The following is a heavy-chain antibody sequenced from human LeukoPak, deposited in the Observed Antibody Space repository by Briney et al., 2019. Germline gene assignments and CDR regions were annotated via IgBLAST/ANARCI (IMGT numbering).Heavy chain of an antibody. J-gene: IGHJ4*02. CDR1: GFPFETNA. D-gene: IGHD5-18*01. CDR3: AKDWIQFNRVFDCFDS. CDR2: IGNTET. Sequence: PGGSLRLSCAPSGFPFETNAMSWVRQAPGKGLEWVATIGNTETFYADSVTGRFTISRDNSKNTVNLQMNRLRVEDTDIYYCAKDWIQFNRVFDCFDSWGQGTLVTVSS. V-gene: IGHV3-23*01.